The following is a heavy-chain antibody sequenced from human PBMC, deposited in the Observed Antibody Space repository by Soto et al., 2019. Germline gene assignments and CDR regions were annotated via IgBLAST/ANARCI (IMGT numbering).Heavy chain of an antibody. Sequence: PGGSLRLSCAASGLTFSSYAMSWVRQAPGKGLEWVSAISGSGGSTYYADSVKGRFTISRDNSKNTLYLQMNSLRAEDTAVYYCAKGGGDCSGGSCYHLRFDHYYYMDVWGKGTTVTSP. D-gene: IGHD2-15*01. CDR2: ISGSGGST. CDR1: GLTFSSYA. V-gene: IGHV3-23*01. CDR3: AKGGGDCSGGSCYHLRFDHYYYMDV. J-gene: IGHJ6*03.